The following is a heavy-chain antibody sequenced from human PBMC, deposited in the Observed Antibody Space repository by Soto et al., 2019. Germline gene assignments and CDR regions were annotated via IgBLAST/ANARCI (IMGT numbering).Heavy chain of an antibody. CDR3: ARTNDYYDTVAPFDI. D-gene: IGHD3-22*01. CDR2: TYYRSKWFD. CDR1: GDSVSSKSAA. Sequence: SQTLSLTCAISGDSVSSKSAAWNWLRQSPSRGLEWLGRTYYRSKWFDDYAVSVKRRIAINPDTSKNHFSLQLSSVNLEDSAVYYCARTNDYYDTVAPFDIWGQGTMVTVSS. V-gene: IGHV6-1*01. J-gene: IGHJ3*02.